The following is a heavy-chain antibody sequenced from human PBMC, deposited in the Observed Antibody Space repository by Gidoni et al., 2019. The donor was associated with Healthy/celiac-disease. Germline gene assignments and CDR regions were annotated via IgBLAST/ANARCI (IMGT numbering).Heavy chain of an antibody. CDR2: INPNSGGT. V-gene: IGHV1-2*04. J-gene: IGHJ5*02. Sequence: QVQLVQSGAEVKKPGASVKVSCTASGYTLTGYYMPWVRQAPGQGLEWMGWINPNSGGTNYAQKFQGWVTMTRDTSISTAYMELSRLRSDDTAVYYCARGGELQVLRFLEWLSDSNNWFDPWGQGTLVTVSS. D-gene: IGHD3-3*01. CDR1: GYTLTGYY. CDR3: ARGGELQVLRFLEWLSDSNNWFDP.